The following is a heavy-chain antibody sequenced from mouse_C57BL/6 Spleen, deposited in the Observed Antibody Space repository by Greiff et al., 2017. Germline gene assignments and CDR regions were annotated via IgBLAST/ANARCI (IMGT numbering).Heavy chain of an antibody. Sequence: QVQLQQPGAELVKPGASVKLSCKASGYTFTSYWMHWVKQRPGQGLEWIGMIHPNSGSTNYNEKFKSKATLTVDKSSSTAYMQLSSLTSEDSAVYYCSRGCYYYGSSCEYFDYWGQGTTLSVSS. CDR1: GYTFTSYW. CDR2: IHPNSGST. J-gene: IGHJ2*01. V-gene: IGHV1-64*01. D-gene: IGHD1-1*01. CDR3: SRGCYYYGSSCEYFDY.